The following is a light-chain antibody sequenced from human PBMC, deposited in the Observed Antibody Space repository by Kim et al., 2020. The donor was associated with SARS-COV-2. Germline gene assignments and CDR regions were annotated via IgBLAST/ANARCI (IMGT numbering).Light chain of an antibody. CDR1: QSIGPH. Sequence: EVVLTQSPATLSLSPGEEATLSCRASQSIGPHLAWYQQKPGQPPSLLIYSASTRAAGVPDRFSGRGSGTDFSLTISSLEPEDFAVYHCQQSGNWPPNTFGQGTRLGIK. J-gene: IGKJ5*01. CDR2: SAS. CDR3: QQSGNWPPNT. V-gene: IGKV3-11*01.